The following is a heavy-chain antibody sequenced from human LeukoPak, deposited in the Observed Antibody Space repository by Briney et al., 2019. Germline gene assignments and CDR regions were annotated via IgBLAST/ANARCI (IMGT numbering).Heavy chain of an antibody. CDR1: GFTFSSYS. D-gene: IGHD1-26*01. J-gene: IGHJ6*03. Sequence: GGSLRLSCAASGFTFSSYSMNWVRQAPGKGLEWVSSISSSGSYIYSADSVKGRFTISRDNAKNSLYLQMNSLRAEDTAAYYCARDGIIAQKGRSPNNYYYMDVWGKGTTVTVSS. CDR2: ISSSGSYI. CDR3: ARDGIIAQKGRSPNNYYYMDV. V-gene: IGHV3-21*01.